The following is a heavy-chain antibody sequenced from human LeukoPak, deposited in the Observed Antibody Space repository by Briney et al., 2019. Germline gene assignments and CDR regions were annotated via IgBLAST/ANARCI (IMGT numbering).Heavy chain of an antibody. CDR2: TIPILGIA. D-gene: IGHD4-17*01. J-gene: IGHJ4*02. Sequence: ASVKVSCKASGGTFSSYAISWVRPAPGQGLEWMGRTIPILGIANYAQKFQGRVTITADKSTSTAYMELSSLRSGDTAVYYCAARGYGDYDYWGQGTLVTVSS. CDR1: GGTFSSYA. V-gene: IGHV1-69*04. CDR3: AARGYGDYDY.